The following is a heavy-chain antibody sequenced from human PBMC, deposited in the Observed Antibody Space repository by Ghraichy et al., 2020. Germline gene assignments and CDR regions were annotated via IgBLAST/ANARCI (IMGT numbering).Heavy chain of an antibody. J-gene: IGHJ6*02. CDR2: INPNSGGT. D-gene: IGHD6-19*01. V-gene: IGHV1-2*06. Sequence: ASVKVSCKASGYTFTDYYIHWVRQAPGQGLEWMGRINPNSGGTNYAQKIQGRVTMTRDTSISTAYMELTRLRSDDTAVYYCARIGSSGWSNYYYYYDMDVWGQGTTVTVSS. CDR3: ARIGSSGWSNYYYYYDMDV. CDR1: GYTFTDYY.